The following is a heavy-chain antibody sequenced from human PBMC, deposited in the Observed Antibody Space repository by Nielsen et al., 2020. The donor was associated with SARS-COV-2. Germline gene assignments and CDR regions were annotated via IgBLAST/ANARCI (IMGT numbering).Heavy chain of an antibody. D-gene: IGHD6-19*01. CDR1: GYTFISYG. V-gene: IGHV1-18*01. CDR2: ISGYNGNT. Sequence: ASVKVSCKASGYTFISYGISWVRQAPGQGLEWMGWISGYNGNTNYVQKLQGRVTMTTDTSTSTAYMELRSLRSDDTAVYYCARVGTIWQWLVRTYYFDYWGQGTLVTVSS. CDR3: ARVGTIWQWLVRTYYFDY. J-gene: IGHJ4*02.